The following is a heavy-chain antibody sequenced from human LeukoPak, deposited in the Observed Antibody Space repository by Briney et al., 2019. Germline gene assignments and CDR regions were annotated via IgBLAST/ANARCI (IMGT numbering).Heavy chain of an antibody. V-gene: IGHV3-30-3*01. CDR1: GFTFSSYW. CDR2: IPYDGSNK. D-gene: IGHD3-10*01. Sequence: GGSLRLSCAASGFTFSSYWMHWVRQAPGKGLEWVALIPYDGSNKYYADSVKGRFTISRDNSKNTLYLQMNSLRAEDTAVYYCARYGWSLGLAPGTPLLDYWGQGTLVTVSS. CDR3: ARYGWSLGLAPGTPLLDY. J-gene: IGHJ4*02.